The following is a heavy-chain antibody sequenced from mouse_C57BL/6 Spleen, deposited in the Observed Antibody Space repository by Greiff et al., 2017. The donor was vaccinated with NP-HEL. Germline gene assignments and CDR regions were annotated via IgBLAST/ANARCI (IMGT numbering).Heavy chain of an antibody. J-gene: IGHJ4*01. V-gene: IGHV5-17*01. Sequence: EVMLVESGGGLVKPGGSLKLSCAASGFTFSDYGMHWVRQAPEKGLEWVAYISSGSSTIYYADTVKGRFTISRDNAKNTLFLQMTSLRSEDTAMYYCARITTVHAMDYWGQGTSVTVSS. CDR1: GFTFSDYG. CDR2: ISSGSSTI. D-gene: IGHD1-1*01. CDR3: ARITTVHAMDY.